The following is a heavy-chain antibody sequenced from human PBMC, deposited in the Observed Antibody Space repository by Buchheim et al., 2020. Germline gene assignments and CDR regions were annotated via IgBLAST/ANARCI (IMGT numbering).Heavy chain of an antibody. J-gene: IGHJ6*02. D-gene: IGHD6-6*01. V-gene: IGHV3-49*03. CDR3: SRCSSSSSYFGLDV. CDR2: IRSRAYGGPT. CDR1: GFTFGDYA. Sequence: EVQVVESGGGLIQPGRSLRLSCTGSGFTFGDYAMSWFRQAPGKGLEWVGFIRSRAYGGPTEYAASVLGRFTIPRDDSRSLAYLQMNGLGVEYTAVYSCSRCSSSSSYFGLDVWGQGTT.